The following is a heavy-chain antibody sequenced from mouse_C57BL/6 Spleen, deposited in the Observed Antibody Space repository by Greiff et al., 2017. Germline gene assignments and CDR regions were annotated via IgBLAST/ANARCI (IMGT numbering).Heavy chain of an antibody. D-gene: IGHD1-1*01. J-gene: IGHJ1*03. Sequence: EVQRVESGGGLVKPGGSLKLSCAASGFTFSDYGMHWVRQAPEKGLEWVAYISSGSSTIYYADTVKGRFTISRDNAKNTLFLQMTSLRSEDTAMYYCARGNYYGSSYYWYFDVWGTGTTVTVSS. V-gene: IGHV5-17*01. CDR2: ISSGSSTI. CDR3: ARGNYYGSSYYWYFDV. CDR1: GFTFSDYG.